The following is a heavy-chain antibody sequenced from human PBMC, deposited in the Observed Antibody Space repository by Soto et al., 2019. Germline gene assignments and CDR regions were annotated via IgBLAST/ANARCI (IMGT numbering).Heavy chain of an antibody. CDR3: ARLLGDTDFWSGYYYNWFDP. D-gene: IGHD3-3*01. CDR2: IDPSDSYT. J-gene: IGHJ5*02. CDR1: GYSFTSYW. Sequence: PGESLKISCKGSGYSFTSYWISWVRQMPGKGLEWMGRIDPSDSYTNYSPSFQGHVTISADKSISTAYLQWSSLKASDTAMYYCARLLGDTDFWSGYYYNWFDPWGQGTLVTV. V-gene: IGHV5-10-1*01.